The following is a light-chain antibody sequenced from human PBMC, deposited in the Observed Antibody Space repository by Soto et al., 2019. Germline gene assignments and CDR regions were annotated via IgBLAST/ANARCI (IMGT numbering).Light chain of an antibody. CDR1: SSDIVAYNY. V-gene: IGLV2-14*01. CDR2: GVT. CDR3: FSNTSGASHV. J-gene: IGLJ1*01. Sequence: SFLTHPASFSVARGHCITISCTGTSSDIVAYNYVSWYQQYPGKAPKLMIYGVTNRPSGVYNRFSGSKTGNTASLTISGLEADDEADYYCFSNTSGASHVLGNGKKVPVL.